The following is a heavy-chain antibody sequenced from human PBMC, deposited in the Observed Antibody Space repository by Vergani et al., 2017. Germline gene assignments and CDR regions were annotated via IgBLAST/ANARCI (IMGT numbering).Heavy chain of an antibody. J-gene: IGHJ4*02. CDR2: ITPGGST. Sequence: QVQLVQSGAEVKKPGASVEVSCKASGYTFTGYYMHWVRQAPGQGLEWMGIITPGGSTDYGPKFQGRATMTRESSTRTVYMDLTGLRSDDTAMYYCARTSXISGSYYNGEWDYWGQGTLVVVSS. D-gene: IGHD3-10*01. CDR1: GYTFTGYY. CDR3: ARTSXISGSYYNGEWDY. V-gene: IGHV1-46*03.